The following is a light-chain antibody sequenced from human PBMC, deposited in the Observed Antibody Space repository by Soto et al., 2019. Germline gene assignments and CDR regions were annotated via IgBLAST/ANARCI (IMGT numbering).Light chain of an antibody. CDR3: MQALETPYT. CDR2: LGS. V-gene: IGKV2-28*01. CDR1: QSLLQSNGYSY. J-gene: IGKJ2*01. Sequence: DIVMTQSPLSLPVTPGGPASISCRSSQSLLQSNGYSYVDWYLQKPGQSPQLLIFLGSNLASGVPDRFSGSGSGTDFTLKISRVEAEDVGTYYCMQALETPYTLGQGTKLETK.